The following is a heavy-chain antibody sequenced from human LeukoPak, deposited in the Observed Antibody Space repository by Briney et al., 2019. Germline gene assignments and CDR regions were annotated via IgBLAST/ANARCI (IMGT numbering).Heavy chain of an antibody. CDR1: GGSISSDY. CDR2: IYTSGNT. CDR3: ARVIYGSVPGYYFDY. J-gene: IGHJ4*02. Sequence: SETLSLTCTVSGGSISSDYWSWIRQPAGKGLEWIGRIYTSGNTNYNPSLMSRVSMSVDTSKNQFSLKLGSVTAADTAVYYCARVIYGSVPGYYFDYWGQGTLVTVSS. V-gene: IGHV4-4*07. D-gene: IGHD2-15*01.